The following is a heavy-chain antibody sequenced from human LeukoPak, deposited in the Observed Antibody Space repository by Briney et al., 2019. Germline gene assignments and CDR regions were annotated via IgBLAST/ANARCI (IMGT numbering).Heavy chain of an antibody. V-gene: IGHV4-59*11. J-gene: IGHJ2*01. D-gene: IGHD3-22*01. CDR3: ARGYDGSGYYYRNWYFDL. CDR1: GGFISGHY. CDR2: IYNSGST. Sequence: SETLSLTCTVSGGFISGHYWTWIRQPPGKGLEWIGYIYNSGSTKYSPSLKSRVTISVDTSKNQFSLKLSSVTAADTAVYYCARGYDGSGYYYRNWYFDLWGRGTLVTVSS.